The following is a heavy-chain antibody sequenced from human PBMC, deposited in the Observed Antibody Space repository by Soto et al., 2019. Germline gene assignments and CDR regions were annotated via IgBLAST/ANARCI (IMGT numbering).Heavy chain of an antibody. CDR2: INPSGGST. D-gene: IGHD3-9*01. J-gene: IGHJ6*03. CDR3: ARRGFDPRKRHYYYYMDV. CDR1: GYTFTSYY. V-gene: IGHV1-46*01. Sequence: ASVKVSCKASGYTFTSYYMHWVRQAPGQGLEWMGIINPSGGSTSYAQKFQGRVTMTRDTSTSTVYMELSSLRSEDTAVYYCARRGFDPRKRHYYYYMDVWGKGTTVTVSS.